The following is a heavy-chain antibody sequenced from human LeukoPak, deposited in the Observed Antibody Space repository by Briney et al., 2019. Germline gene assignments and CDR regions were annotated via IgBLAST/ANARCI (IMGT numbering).Heavy chain of an antibody. V-gene: IGHV1-69*01. CDR2: IIPIFGTA. J-gene: IGHJ1*01. CDR3: ARASPLYDFWSGSSSEHNEYFQH. D-gene: IGHD3-3*01. CDR1: GGTFSSYA. Sequence: SVKVSCKASGGTFSSYAISWVRQAPGQGLEWMGGIIPIFGTANYAQKFQGRVTITADESTSTAYVELRSLRSDDTAMYYCARASPLYDFWSGSSSEHNEYFQHWGQGTLVTVSS.